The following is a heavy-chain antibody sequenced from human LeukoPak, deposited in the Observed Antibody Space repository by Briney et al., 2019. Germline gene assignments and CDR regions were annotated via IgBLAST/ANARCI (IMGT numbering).Heavy chain of an antibody. J-gene: IGHJ6*02. V-gene: IGHV3-7*03. CDR3: ARRDYNYAMDV. CDR1: GFTFSSYW. Sequence: GGSLRLSCAASGFTFSSYWMSWVRQAPGKGLEWVANIKQDGSEKYYVDSVKGRFTISRDNSKNTLYLQMNSLRAEDTAVYYCARRDYNYAMDVWGQGTTVTVSS. D-gene: IGHD4/OR15-4a*01. CDR2: IKQDGSEK.